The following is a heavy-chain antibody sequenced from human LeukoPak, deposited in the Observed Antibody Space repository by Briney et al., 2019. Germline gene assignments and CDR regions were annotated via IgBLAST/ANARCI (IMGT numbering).Heavy chain of an antibody. D-gene: IGHD6-13*01. J-gene: IGHJ4*02. V-gene: IGHV4-34*01. Sequence: SETLSLTCAVYGGSFSGYYWSWIRQPPGKGLEWIGEINHSGSTYYNPSLKSRVTISVDTSKNQFSLKLSSVTAADTAVYYCAESAAGGYWGQGTLVTVSS. CDR1: GGSFSGYY. CDR3: AESAAGGY. CDR2: INHSGST.